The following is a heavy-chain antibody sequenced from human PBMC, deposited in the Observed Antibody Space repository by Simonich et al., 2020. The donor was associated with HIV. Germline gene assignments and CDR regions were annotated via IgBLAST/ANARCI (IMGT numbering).Heavy chain of an antibody. CDR3: ARGWDGSSSSLDDY. Sequence: EVQLVESGGGLVQPGGSLRLSCAGSGFTFSNYWMTWVRQAPGKGLEWVANINQDGRQKYLLDSVKGRFPISRDNAKNSLNLKMDSLGADDTAVYYCARGWDGSSSSLDDYWGQGTLVTVSS. V-gene: IGHV3-7*01. J-gene: IGHJ4*02. D-gene: IGHD6-6*01. CDR1: GFTFSNYW. CDR2: INQDGRQK.